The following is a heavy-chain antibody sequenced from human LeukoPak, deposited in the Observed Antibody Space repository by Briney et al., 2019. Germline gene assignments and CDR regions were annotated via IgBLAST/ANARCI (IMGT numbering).Heavy chain of an antibody. D-gene: IGHD2-2*01. V-gene: IGHV3-23*01. J-gene: IGHJ6*02. CDR3: ARDPRCSSMSCYRSSFYGMDV. CDR2: ISGNGGST. CDR1: GFTFSTYD. Sequence: GGSLRPSCEASGFTFSTYDMNWVRQAPGKGLEWVSTISGNGGSTYYADSVKGRFTISRDSSKNTLYLQMNSLRAEDTAVYYCARDPRCSSMSCYRSSFYGMDVWGQGTTVTVSS.